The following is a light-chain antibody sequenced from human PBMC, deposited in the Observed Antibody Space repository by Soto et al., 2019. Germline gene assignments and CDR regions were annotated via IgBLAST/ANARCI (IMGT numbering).Light chain of an antibody. CDR3: CSYAGNTTFK. CDR1: NSDVGNYNL. CDR2: AVS. J-gene: IGLJ2*01. V-gene: IGLV2-23*02. Sequence: QSALTQPASVSGSPGQWITISCAGTNSDVGNYNLVSWYQHHPGKAPRLIIYAVSKRPSGISDRFSGSKSGSTASLTISGLQPEDEADYHCCSYAGNTTFKFGGGTSSPS.